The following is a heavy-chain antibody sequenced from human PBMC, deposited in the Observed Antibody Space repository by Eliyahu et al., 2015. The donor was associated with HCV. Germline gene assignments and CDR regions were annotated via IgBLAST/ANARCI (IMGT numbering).Heavy chain of an antibody. CDR2: IYASGST. D-gene: IGHD3-10*01. J-gene: IGHJ4*02. Sequence: EVQLVESGGGLIQPGGSLRLSCAASGFTVSSRYMSWVRQAPGKGLEWVSVIYASGSTYYADSVKGRFTISRDNSKNTLYLQMNSLRAEDTAVYYCARDSPPYYYGSGSYSSDFWGQGTLVTVSS. CDR1: GFTVSSRY. V-gene: IGHV3-53*01. CDR3: ARDSPPYYYGSGSYSSDF.